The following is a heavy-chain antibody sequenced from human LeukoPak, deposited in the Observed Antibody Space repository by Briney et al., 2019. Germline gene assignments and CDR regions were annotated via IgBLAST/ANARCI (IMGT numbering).Heavy chain of an antibody. CDR1: GGSISSSSYY. V-gene: IGHV4-39*07. Sequence: PSETLSLTCTVSGGSISSSSYYWGWIRQPPGKGLEWIGSIYYSGSTYYNPSLKSRVTISVDTSKNQFSLKLSSVTAADTAVYYCARLAGAHPSGQVPAAMAPYYYGMDVWGQGTTVTVSS. J-gene: IGHJ6*02. D-gene: IGHD2-2*01. CDR3: ARLAGAHPSGQVPAAMAPYYYGMDV. CDR2: IYYSGST.